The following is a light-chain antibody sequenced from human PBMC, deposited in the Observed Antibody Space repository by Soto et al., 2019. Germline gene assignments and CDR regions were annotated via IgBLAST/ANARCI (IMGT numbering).Light chain of an antibody. V-gene: IGKV4-1*01. CDR3: QQYYSTPWT. CDR1: QSVLYTSNNKNY. CDR2: WAS. J-gene: IGKJ1*01. Sequence: DIVMTQSPDSLAVSLGERPTINCKSSQSVLYTSNNKNYLAWFQQKPGQPPKLLIYWASTRESGVPDRFSGSESGTDFTLTISSLQAEDVAVYYCQQYYSTPWTFGQGTKVEIK.